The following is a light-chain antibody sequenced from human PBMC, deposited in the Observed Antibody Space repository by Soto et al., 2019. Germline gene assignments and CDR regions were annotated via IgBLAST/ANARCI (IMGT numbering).Light chain of an antibody. J-gene: IGKJ3*01. CDR2: KAS. CDR1: QSINSW. V-gene: IGKV1-5*03. CDR3: QQYKTYCT. Sequence: DIQMTQSPSTLSASVGDRVTITCRASQSINSWLAWYQQKPGKAPKLFIYKASNLQSGVPSRFSGSGSGTEFALTISSLQPDDFATYYCQQYKTYCTFGPGTKVDMK.